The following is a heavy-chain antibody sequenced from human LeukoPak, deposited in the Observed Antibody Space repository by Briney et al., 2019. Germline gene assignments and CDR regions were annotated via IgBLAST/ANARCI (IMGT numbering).Heavy chain of an antibody. V-gene: IGHV3-23*01. CDR3: AKHGAGITVAGRRHLDY. CDR1: GFTFSSYA. Sequence: PGGSLRLSCAASGFTFSSYAMSWVRQAPGKGLEWVSAISGSGGSTYYADSVKGRLTISRDNSKNTLYLQMNGLRAEDTAIYYCAKHGAGITVAGRRHLDYWGQGTLVTVSS. J-gene: IGHJ4*02. D-gene: IGHD6-19*01. CDR2: ISGSGGST.